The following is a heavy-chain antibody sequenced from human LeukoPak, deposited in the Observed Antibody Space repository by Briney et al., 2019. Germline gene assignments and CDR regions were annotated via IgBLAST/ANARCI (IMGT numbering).Heavy chain of an antibody. CDR2: ISPNGTDI. V-gene: IGHV3-11*01. Sequence: PGGSLRLSCAASGFIFSDYYMSWIRQSPGKGLEWISYISPNGTDIYSIDSVRGRFIISRDNAKNSLYLQMNSLRAEDTAVYYCASGSSSVGYWGQGTLVTVSS. CDR3: ASGSSSVGY. CDR1: GFIFSDYY. D-gene: IGHD6-6*01. J-gene: IGHJ4*02.